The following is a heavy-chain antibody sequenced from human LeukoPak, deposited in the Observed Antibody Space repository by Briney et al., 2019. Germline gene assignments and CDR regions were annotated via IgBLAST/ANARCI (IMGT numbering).Heavy chain of an antibody. J-gene: IGHJ4*02. CDR2: INMDGSEK. CDR1: GFTFSNYW. CDR3: ARDKVTY. Sequence: PGGSLRLSCAASGFTFSNYWMSWVRQAPGKGLEWVAHINMDGSEKYYVDSVKGRFTISRDNAKNSLYLQMNSLRVEDTAVYYRARDKVTYWGQGTLVTVSS. V-gene: IGHV3-7*01.